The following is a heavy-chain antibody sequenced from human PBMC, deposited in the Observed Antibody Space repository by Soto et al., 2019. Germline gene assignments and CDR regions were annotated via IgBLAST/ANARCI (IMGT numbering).Heavy chain of an antibody. CDR2: IRSKAYGGTT. CDR3: TRDSENSYGFFFDY. D-gene: IGHD5-18*01. Sequence: GVPLGLSCTASGFTFFDYAMSWFRQAPGKGLECVGCIRSKAYGGTTEYAASVKGRFTISRDDSKRIAYLQMNSLKTEDTAVYYCTRDSENSYGFFFDYWGQGTLVTVSS. J-gene: IGHJ4*02. V-gene: IGHV3-49*03. CDR1: GFTFFDYA.